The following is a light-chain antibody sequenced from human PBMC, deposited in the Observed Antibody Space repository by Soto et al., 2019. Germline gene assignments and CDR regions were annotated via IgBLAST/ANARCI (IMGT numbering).Light chain of an antibody. CDR3: QQRSNLIT. Sequence: EIVLTQSPATLSLSPGERATLSCRASQSVSSYLAWYQRKPGQAPRLLIYDASNRATGIPARFSGSGSGTDFTLTISSLEPEDFAVYYCQQRSNLITFGQGTRLEIK. CDR2: DAS. CDR1: QSVSSY. J-gene: IGKJ5*01. V-gene: IGKV3-11*01.